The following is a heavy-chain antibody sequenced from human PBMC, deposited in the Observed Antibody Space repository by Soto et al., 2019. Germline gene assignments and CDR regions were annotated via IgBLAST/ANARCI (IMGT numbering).Heavy chain of an antibody. V-gene: IGHV4-39*01. CDR3: SRRAPEGFDP. Sequence: SSETLALTCTVSGASISRSPYCWAWIRQPPGKGLEWVGSLCYSGNYYRPSLKSRVTISVDTSKNQLSLNLTSVTAADTAIYYCSRRAPEGFDPWGQVIPVPVYS. CDR1: GASISRSPYC. J-gene: IGHJ5*02. CDR2: LCYSGN.